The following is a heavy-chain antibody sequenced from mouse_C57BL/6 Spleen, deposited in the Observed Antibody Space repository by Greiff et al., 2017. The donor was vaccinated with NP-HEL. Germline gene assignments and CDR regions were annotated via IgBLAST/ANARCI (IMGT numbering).Heavy chain of an antibody. Sequence: QVHVKQSGPELVKPGASVKISCKASGYTFTDYYINWVKQRPGQGLEWIGWIYPGSGNTKYNEKFKGKATLTVDTSSSTAYMQLSSLTSEDSAVYFCNYGSIHWYFDVWGTGTTVTVSS. CDR1: GYTFTDYY. V-gene: IGHV1-84*01. J-gene: IGHJ1*03. CDR2: IYPGSGNT. D-gene: IGHD1-1*01. CDR3: NYGSIHWYFDV.